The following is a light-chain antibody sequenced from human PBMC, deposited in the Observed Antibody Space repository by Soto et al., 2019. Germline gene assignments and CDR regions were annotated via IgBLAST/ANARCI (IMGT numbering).Light chain of an antibody. CDR1: PSVTNF. CDR2: GAF. J-gene: IGKJ4*01. Sequence: EIVLTQSPATLSLSPGERATLSCRASPSVTNFLAWYQQKPGQAPRLLIYGAFNRATGIPDRFRGSGSGTDFILTISRLEPEDFAVYYCQQYSTSPLTFGGGTKVDIK. CDR3: QQYSTSPLT. V-gene: IGKV3-20*01.